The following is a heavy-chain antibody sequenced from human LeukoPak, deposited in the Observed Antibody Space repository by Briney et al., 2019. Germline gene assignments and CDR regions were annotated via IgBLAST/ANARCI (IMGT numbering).Heavy chain of an antibody. D-gene: IGHD1-26*01. CDR3: ARCPRGGCYPLGNYYYYYYMDV. CDR1: RYTLTGYY. CDR2: INPNSGVT. V-gene: IGHV1-2*02. J-gene: IGHJ6*03. Sequence: GASVKVSCKASRYTLTGYYMHWVRQAPRQGGEWMGWINPNSGVTNYAQNFQGRVTMTRDPSSSAAYLVLSRLRSDDTAVYYCARCPRGGCYPLGNYYYYYYMDVWGKGTTVTVSS.